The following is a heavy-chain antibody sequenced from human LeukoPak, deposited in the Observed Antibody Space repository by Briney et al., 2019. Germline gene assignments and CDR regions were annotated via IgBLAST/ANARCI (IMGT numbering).Heavy chain of an antibody. V-gene: IGHV1-69*06. CDR1: GGTFSSYA. J-gene: IGHJ4*02. CDR2: IIPIFGTA. Sequence: ASVKVSCKASGGTFSSYAISWVRQAPGQGLEWMGRIIPIFGTANYAQKFQGRVTITADKSTSTAYMELSSLRSEDTAVYYCARAGSSSWSSPYYFDYWGQGTLVTVSS. D-gene: IGHD6-13*01. CDR3: ARAGSSSWSSPYYFDY.